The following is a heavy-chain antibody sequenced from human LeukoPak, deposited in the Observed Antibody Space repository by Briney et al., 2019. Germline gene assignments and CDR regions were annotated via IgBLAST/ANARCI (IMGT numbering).Heavy chain of an antibody. V-gene: IGHV4-61*02. Sequence: SQTLSLTCTVSGGSISSGSYYWSWIRQPAGTGLEWIGRIYTSGSTNYNPSLKSRVTISVDTSKNQFSLKLSSVTAADTAVYYCASETNDYGDYYYFDCWGQGTLVTVSS. CDR1: GGSISSGSYY. CDR3: ASETNDYGDYYYFDC. J-gene: IGHJ4*02. CDR2: IYTSGST. D-gene: IGHD4-17*01.